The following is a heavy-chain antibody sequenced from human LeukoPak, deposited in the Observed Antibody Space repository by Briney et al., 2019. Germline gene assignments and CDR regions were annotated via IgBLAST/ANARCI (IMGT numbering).Heavy chain of an antibody. Sequence: SQTLSLTCTVSGGSISSGSYYWSWIRQPAGKGLEWIGRIYTSGSTNYNPSLKSRVTISVDTSKNQFSLKLSSVTAADTAVYYCARDRDCSSTSCYPYYYYYMDVWGKGTTVTVSS. CDR2: IYTSGST. V-gene: IGHV4-61*02. CDR1: GGSISSGSYY. D-gene: IGHD2-2*01. CDR3: ARDRDCSSTSCYPYYYYYMDV. J-gene: IGHJ6*03.